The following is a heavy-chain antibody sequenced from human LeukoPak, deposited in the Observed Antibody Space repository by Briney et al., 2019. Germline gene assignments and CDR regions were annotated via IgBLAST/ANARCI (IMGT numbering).Heavy chain of an antibody. CDR2: IYTSGST. CDR1: GGSISSYY. V-gene: IGHV4-4*07. J-gene: IGHJ4*02. Sequence: SETLSLTCTVSGGSISSYYWSWTRQPAGKGLEWIGRIYTSGSTNYNPSLKSRVTMSVDTSKNQFSLKLSSVTAADTAVYYCARGTPNQLLYHPFDYRGQGTLVTVSS. CDR3: ARGTPNQLLYHPFDY. D-gene: IGHD2-2*02.